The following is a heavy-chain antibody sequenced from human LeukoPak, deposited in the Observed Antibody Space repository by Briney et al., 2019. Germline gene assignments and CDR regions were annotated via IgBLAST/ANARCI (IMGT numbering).Heavy chain of an antibody. CDR2: ITGSGDTT. CDR3: AKWRHYDILTGYYVSDF. D-gene: IGHD3-9*01. CDR1: GFIFRNYA. V-gene: IGHV3-23*01. J-gene: IGHJ4*02. Sequence: PGASLRLSCAASGFIFRNYAMSWVRQAPGKGLEWLSAITGSGDTTYYADSVKGRFTISRDNSKNTLYVEMNPPRAEDTAVYYCAKWRHYDILTGYYVSDFWGQGTLVTVSS.